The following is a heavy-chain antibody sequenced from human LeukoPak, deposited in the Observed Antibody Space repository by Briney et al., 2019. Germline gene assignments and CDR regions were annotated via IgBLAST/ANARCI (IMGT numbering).Heavy chain of an antibody. Sequence: ASVKVSCKASGYTFTGYYIHWVRQAPGQGLEWMGWINPNSGGTNYAQKFQGRVTMTRDTSISTAYMELSRLRSEDTAVYYCARVTYSSAWYAAFDIWGQGTMVTVSS. CDR3: ARVTYSSAWYAAFDI. CDR2: INPNSGGT. V-gene: IGHV1-2*02. CDR1: GYTFTGYY. J-gene: IGHJ3*02. D-gene: IGHD6-19*01.